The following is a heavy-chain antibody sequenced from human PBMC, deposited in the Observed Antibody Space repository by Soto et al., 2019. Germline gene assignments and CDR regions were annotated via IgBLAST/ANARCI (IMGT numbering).Heavy chain of an antibody. J-gene: IGHJ4*02. CDR3: AKDNYYSGSVSLTS. CDR2: ISHSGGIT. CDR1: GFAFSTFI. D-gene: IGHD3-10*01. Sequence: GGSLRLSCAASGFAFSTFIMSRVRQAPGKGPEWVSGISHSGGITYADSAKGRFTISRDDSKNTLYLQMNSLRAEDTAIYYCAKDNYYSGSVSLTSWGQGTQVTVSS. V-gene: IGHV3-23*01.